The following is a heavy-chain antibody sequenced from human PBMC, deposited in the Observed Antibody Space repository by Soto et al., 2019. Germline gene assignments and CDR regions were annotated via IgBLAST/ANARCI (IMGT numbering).Heavy chain of an antibody. CDR1: GDTFSFYT. J-gene: IGHJ4*02. Sequence: QVQLVQSGAVVKKPGSSVKVSCKASGDTFSFYTINWVRQAPGLGLEWVGRVNPILSMSNYAQKFQGRVTMTADKSTSTAYMELRSLRSEDTAFYYCATSYGSGYRAFDYWGQGALVTVSS. CDR2: VNPILSMS. D-gene: IGHD3-10*01. CDR3: ATSYGSGYRAFDY. V-gene: IGHV1-69*02.